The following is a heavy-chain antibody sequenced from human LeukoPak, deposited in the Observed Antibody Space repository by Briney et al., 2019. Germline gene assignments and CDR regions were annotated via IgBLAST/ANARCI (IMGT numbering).Heavy chain of an antibody. CDR2: ISSSSSTI. D-gene: IGHD3-3*01. Sequence: PGGSLRLSCAASGFTFSSYSMNWVRQAPGKGLEGVSYISSSSSTIYYADSVKGRFTISRDNAKNSLYLQMNSLRAEDTAVYYCARDPYSVTIFGVVSGWFDPWGQGTLVTVSS. J-gene: IGHJ5*02. CDR1: GFTFSSYS. CDR3: ARDPYSVTIFGVVSGWFDP. V-gene: IGHV3-48*01.